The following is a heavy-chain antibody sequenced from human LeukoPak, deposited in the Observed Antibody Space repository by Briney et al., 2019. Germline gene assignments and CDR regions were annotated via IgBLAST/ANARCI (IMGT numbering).Heavy chain of an antibody. CDR2: IYYSGST. CDR3: ARGNYYYDSSGYFDY. J-gene: IGHJ4*02. V-gene: IGHV4-59*01. Sequence: SETLSLTCTVSGGSISSYYWSWIRQPPGKGLEWIGYIYYSGSTNYNPSLKSRVTISVDTSKNQFSLKLSSVTAADTAVYYCARGNYYYDSSGYFDYWGQGTLVTASS. D-gene: IGHD3-22*01. CDR1: GGSISSYY.